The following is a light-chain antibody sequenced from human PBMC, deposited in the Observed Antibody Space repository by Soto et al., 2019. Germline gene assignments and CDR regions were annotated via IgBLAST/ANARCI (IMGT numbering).Light chain of an antibody. Sequence: DIQMTQSPSSLSASVGDRVTITCQASQDISNYLNWYQQKPGKAPKLLIYDASNLETGVPSRFSGSGSGTDFTFTISSLEPEDFAVYYCHLRNTWPPLHTFGQGTKLEIK. CDR3: HLRNTWPPLHT. J-gene: IGKJ2*01. CDR1: QDISNY. CDR2: DAS. V-gene: IGKV1-33*01.